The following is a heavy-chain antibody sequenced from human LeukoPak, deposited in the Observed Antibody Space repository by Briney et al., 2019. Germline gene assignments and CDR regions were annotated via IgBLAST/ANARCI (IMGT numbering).Heavy chain of an antibody. CDR3: ARFDHDYGDY. CDR1: GGPISSYY. V-gene: IGHV4-59*12. Sequence: SETLSLTCTVSGGPISSYYWSWIRQPPGKGLEWIGYIYYSGSTNYNPSLKSRVTISVDTSKNQFSLKLSSVTAEDTAVYYCARFDHDYGDYWGQGTLVTVSS. CDR2: IYYSGST. J-gene: IGHJ4*02.